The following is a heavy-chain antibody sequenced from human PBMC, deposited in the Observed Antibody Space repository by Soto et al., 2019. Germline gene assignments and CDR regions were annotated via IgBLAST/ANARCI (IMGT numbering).Heavy chain of an antibody. CDR1: SGSFSGYY. CDR2: IDHAGAT. CDR3: ARVRGSYYYGMDV. D-gene: IGHD3-16*01. J-gene: IGHJ6*02. Sequence: PSETLSLTCAVYSGSFSGYYWSWIRQPPGKGLEWIGEIDHAGATNYNPSLNSRVTISMDTSKNQFSLKLSSVTAADTAVYYCARVRGSYYYGMDVWGQGTTVTVSS. V-gene: IGHV4-34*01.